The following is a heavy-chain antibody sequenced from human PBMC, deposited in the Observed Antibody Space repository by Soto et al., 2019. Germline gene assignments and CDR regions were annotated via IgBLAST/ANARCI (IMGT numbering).Heavy chain of an antibody. Sequence: SLPPTCSLAAYSVNNIRYYWTWIRKHPGKRLEWIGCVYYSGRTYYNPSLKSRLGMSLETLKNHFSLKMTSMTAAATVVYYCARMLADGYHLWGQGSLVTVSS. J-gene: IGHJ1*01. D-gene: IGHD2-2*01. CDR3: ARMLADGYHL. CDR1: AYSVNNIRYY. V-gene: IGHV4-31*02. CDR2: VYYSGRT.